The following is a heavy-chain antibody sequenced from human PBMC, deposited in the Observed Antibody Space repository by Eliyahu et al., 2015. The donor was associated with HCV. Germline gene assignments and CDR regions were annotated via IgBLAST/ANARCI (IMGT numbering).Heavy chain of an antibody. CDR2: INAGNGNT. D-gene: IGHD6-13*01. CDR3: ARGDSGIAAEGMDV. J-gene: IGHJ6*02. V-gene: IGHV1-3*01. CDR1: GYXFTSYA. Sequence: QVQLVQSGAEVKKPGASVXVSXKASGYXFTSYAMHWVRQAPGQRLXWMGWINAGNGNTKYSQKFQGRVTITRDTSASTAYMELSSLRSEDTAVYYCARGDSGIAAEGMDVWGQGTTVTVSS.